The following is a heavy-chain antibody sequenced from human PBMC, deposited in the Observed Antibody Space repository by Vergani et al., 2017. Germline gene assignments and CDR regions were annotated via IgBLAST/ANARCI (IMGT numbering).Heavy chain of an antibody. J-gene: IGHJ4*02. CDR2: ISGSGGST. V-gene: IGHV3-23*04. CDR3: AKDWYDSSGYYLY. D-gene: IGHD3-22*01. CDR1: GFTFSSYA. Sequence: VQLVESGGGVVQPGRSLRLSCAASGFTFSSYAMSWVRQAPGKGLEWVSAISGSGGSTYYADSVKGRFTISRDNSKNTLYLQMNSLRAEDTAVYYCAKDWYDSSGYYLYWGQGTLVTVSS.